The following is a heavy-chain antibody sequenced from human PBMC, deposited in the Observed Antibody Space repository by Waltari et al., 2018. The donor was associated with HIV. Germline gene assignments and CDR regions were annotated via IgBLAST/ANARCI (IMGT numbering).Heavy chain of an antibody. D-gene: IGHD6-19*01. CDR3: ARYTTGWYDS. CDR2: INTKTGNP. Sequence: QAHLAQAGSELKNHGSSGKVHCLASGYTFPNTAANWVRQSPGRGLEWMGWINTKTGNPTYAQGFTGRFVFSLDTSVSTAYLQISSLKAEDTAFYYCARYTTGWYDSWGQGTLVTVSS. V-gene: IGHV7-4-1*02. J-gene: IGHJ5*01. CDR1: GYTFPNTA.